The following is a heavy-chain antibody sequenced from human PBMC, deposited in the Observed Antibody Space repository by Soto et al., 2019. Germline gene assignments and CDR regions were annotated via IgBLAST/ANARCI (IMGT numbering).Heavy chain of an antibody. Sequence: GSLRRSCASSGCTLSMSAVNWVRQAPGKGLEWVSYISDSGDRTYYADSVKGRFTISRDRSKNTVSLQMDSLRAEDTAVYYCAKDRGIIVKAGDAFDVWGQGTKVTV. CDR3: AKDRGIIVKAGDAFDV. D-gene: IGHD3-16*02. J-gene: IGHJ3*01. V-gene: IGHV3-23*01. CDR2: ISDSGDRT. CDR1: GCTLSMSA.